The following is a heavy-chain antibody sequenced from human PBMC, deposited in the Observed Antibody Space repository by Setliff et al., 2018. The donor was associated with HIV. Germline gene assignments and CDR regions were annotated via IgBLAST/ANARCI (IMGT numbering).Heavy chain of an antibody. J-gene: IGHJ4*02. CDR3: ENPGWDCGVGSCYEGGGY. Sequence: PGGSLRLSCAASEFTFSIYTMNWVRQAPRKGLEWVASISSSSSYIYYADSVKGRFTISRDNAKNSLYLQMNSLRAEDTAVYYCENPGWDCGVGSCYEGGGYWGQGTLVTVSS. V-gene: IGHV3-21*01. CDR2: ISSSSSYI. CDR1: EFTFSIYT. D-gene: IGHD2-15*01.